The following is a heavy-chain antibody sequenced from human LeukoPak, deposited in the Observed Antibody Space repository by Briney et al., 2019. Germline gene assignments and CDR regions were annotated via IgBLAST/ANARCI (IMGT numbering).Heavy chain of an antibody. CDR3: ARVGNRYYYYYMDV. J-gene: IGHJ6*03. Sequence: GGSLRLSCAASGFTFSSYEMNWVRQAPGKGLEWVSYISSSGSTIYYADSVKGRFTISRDNAENSLFLQMNSLRAEDTAVYYCARVGNRYYYYYMDVWGKGTTVTVSS. D-gene: IGHD1-14*01. CDR2: ISSSGSTI. CDR1: GFTFSSYE. V-gene: IGHV3-48*03.